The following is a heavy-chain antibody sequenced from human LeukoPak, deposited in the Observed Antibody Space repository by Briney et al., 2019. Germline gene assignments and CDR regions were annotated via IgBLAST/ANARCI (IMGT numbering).Heavy chain of an antibody. CDR3: ARGHYYDTSGDY. J-gene: IGHJ4*02. CDR1: GGSISSHY. Sequence: SETLSLTCTVFGGSISSHYWSWIRQPPGKGLEWIGYIDYSGSTNYNPSLKSRVTISVDTSKNQFSLNLSSVTAADTAVYYCARGHYYDTSGDYWGQGTWSPSPQ. V-gene: IGHV4-59*11. CDR2: IDYSGST. D-gene: IGHD3-22*01.